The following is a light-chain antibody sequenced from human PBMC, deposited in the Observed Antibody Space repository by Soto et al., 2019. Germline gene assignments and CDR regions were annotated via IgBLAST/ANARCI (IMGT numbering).Light chain of an antibody. CDR3: SSYTSSSSYV. CDR1: SSDVGSYNY. Sequence: QSALTQPASVSGSPGQSITISCTGTSSDVGSYNYVSWYQQHPGKAHKLMIYDVSNRPSGVSNRFSGSKSGNTASLTISGLQAEDEADYYCSSYTSSSSYVFGTGTKATVL. J-gene: IGLJ1*01. CDR2: DVS. V-gene: IGLV2-14*01.